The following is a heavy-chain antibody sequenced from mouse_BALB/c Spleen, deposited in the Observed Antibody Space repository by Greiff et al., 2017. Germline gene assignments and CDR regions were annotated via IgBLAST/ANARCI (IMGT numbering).Heavy chain of an antibody. CDR2: INSNGGST. CDR1: GFTFSSYG. CDR3: ARDDYDRFAY. J-gene: IGHJ3*01. V-gene: IGHV5-6-3*01. D-gene: IGHD2-4*01. Sequence: EVNVVESGGGLVQPGGSLKLSCAASGFTFSSYGMSWVRQTPDKRLELVATINSNGGSTYYPDSVKGRFTITRDNAKNTLYLQMSSLKSEDTAMYYCARDDYDRFAYWGQGTLVTVSA.